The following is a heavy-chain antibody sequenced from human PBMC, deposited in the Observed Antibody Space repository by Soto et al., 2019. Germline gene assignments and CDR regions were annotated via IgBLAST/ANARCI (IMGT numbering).Heavy chain of an antibody. V-gene: IGHV1-69*01. CDR3: QRDLTMREVGEGDWYFDL. CDR1: GGTFSSYA. Sequence: QVQLVQSGAEVKKPGSSVKVSCKASGGTFSSYAISWVRQAPGQGLEWMGGIIPIFGTANYAQKFQGRVKITADESTSTAYMELSSLRSEDTAVYYCQRDLTMREVGEGDWYFDLWGRGTLVTVSS. J-gene: IGHJ2*01. D-gene: IGHD3-22*01. CDR2: IIPIFGTA.